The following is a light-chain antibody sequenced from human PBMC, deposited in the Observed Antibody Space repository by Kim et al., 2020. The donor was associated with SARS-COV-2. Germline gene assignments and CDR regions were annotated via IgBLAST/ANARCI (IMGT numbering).Light chain of an antibody. Sequence: GQSGTISCTGTSSDIGTYNYVSWYQQHPGKAPKLMIYDVSNRPSGVANRFSGSKSGNTASLAISGLQAEDEADYYCLSYTSSASYVFGAGTKVTVL. J-gene: IGLJ1*01. CDR1: SSDIGTYNY. CDR2: DVS. CDR3: LSYTSSASYV. V-gene: IGLV2-14*03.